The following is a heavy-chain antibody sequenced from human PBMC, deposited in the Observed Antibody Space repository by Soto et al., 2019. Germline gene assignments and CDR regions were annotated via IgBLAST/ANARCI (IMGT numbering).Heavy chain of an antibody. J-gene: IGHJ4*02. CDR2: IYYSGNT. CDR3: ARSDGRY. CDR1: GGSISSYY. V-gene: IGHV4-59*01. Sequence: PSETLSLTCTVSGGSISSYYWSWIRQPPGKGLEWIGHIYYSGNTNYNPSLKSRVTISVDTSKNQFSLKLSSVTAADTAVYYCARSDGRYWGQGTLVTVSS.